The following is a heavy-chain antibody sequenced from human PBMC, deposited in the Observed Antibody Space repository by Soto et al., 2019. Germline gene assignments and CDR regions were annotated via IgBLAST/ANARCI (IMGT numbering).Heavy chain of an antibody. D-gene: IGHD6-13*01. V-gene: IGHV3-30*18. CDR1: GFTFSSYG. CDR2: ISYDGSNK. CDR3: AKAPRASSSWYVNYYYGMDV. J-gene: IGHJ6*02. Sequence: PGGSLRLSCAASGFTFSSYGMHWVRQAPGKGLEWVAVISYDGSNKYYADSVKGRFTISRDNSKNTLYLQMNSLRAEDTAVYYCAKAPRASSSWYVNYYYGMDVWGQGTTVTVSS.